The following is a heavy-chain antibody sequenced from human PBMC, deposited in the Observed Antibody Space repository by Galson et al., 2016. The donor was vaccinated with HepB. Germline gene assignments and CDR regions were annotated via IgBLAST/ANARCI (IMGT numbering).Heavy chain of an antibody. CDR1: GLTVSSNY. CDR3: ARDPQYQLTNYYYYGMDV. Sequence: SLRLSCAASGLTVSSNYMSWVRQAPGKGLEWVSVIYSGGGTYYADSVQGRFTISRDNSKNTVFLEMNSLRAEDTAVYYCARDPQYQLTNYYYYGMDVWGQGTTVTV. V-gene: IGHV3-53*01. CDR2: IYSGGGT. D-gene: IGHD2-2*01. J-gene: IGHJ6*02.